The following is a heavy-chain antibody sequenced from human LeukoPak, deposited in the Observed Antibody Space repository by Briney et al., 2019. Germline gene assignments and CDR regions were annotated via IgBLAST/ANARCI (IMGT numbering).Heavy chain of an antibody. CDR3: ARDASRGGYGWFDP. D-gene: IGHD5-12*01. CDR1: GFTSSDYY. V-gene: IGHV3-11*01. CDR2: ISSTGSAI. J-gene: IGHJ5*02. Sequence: PGGSLRLSCAASGFTSSDYYMIWIRQAPGKGLEWISYISSTGSAIYYADSVKCRFTISRDSAKNSPYLQMNSLTTEDTAVYYCARDASRGGYGWFDPWGQGTLVTVSS.